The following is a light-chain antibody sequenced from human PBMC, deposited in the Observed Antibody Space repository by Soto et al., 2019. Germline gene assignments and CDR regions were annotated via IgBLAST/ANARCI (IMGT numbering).Light chain of an antibody. V-gene: IGLV1-40*01. CDR2: ANS. CDR1: GSNIGAGYD. CDR3: QCFDSTLSGSL. Sequence: QSALTQPPSVSGAPGQRVTISCTGSGSNIGAGYDVHWYQQLPGAAPKLLIFANSNRPSGVPDRFSGSKSGTSASLAITGLQAEDEADYYCQCFDSTLSGSLFGGGTKLTVL. J-gene: IGLJ2*01.